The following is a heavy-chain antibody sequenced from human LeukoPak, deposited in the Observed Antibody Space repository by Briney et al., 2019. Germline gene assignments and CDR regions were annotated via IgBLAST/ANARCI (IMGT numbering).Heavy chain of an antibody. D-gene: IGHD2-15*01. CDR1: GYTFTGYY. J-gene: IGHJ4*02. Sequence: ASVKVSCKASGYTFTGYYMHWVRQAPGQGLEWMGWINPNSGGTNYAQKFQGRVTMTRDTSISTAYMELSRLRSDDTVVYYCARYRDNCSGGSCYFYFDYWGQGTLVTVSS. V-gene: IGHV1-2*02. CDR2: INPNSGGT. CDR3: ARYRDNCSGGSCYFYFDY.